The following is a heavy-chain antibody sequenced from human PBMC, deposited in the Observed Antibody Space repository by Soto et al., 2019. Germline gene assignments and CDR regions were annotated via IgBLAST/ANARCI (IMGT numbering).Heavy chain of an antibody. V-gene: IGHV3-23*01. Sequence: PGGSLRLSCAASGFTFSSYAMSWVRQAPGKGLEWVSAISGSGGSTYYADSVKGRFTISRDNSKNTLYLQMNSLRAEDTAVYYCARIGVLGYCSGGSCYWEGNWFDPWGQGTLVTVSS. CDR2: ISGSGGST. CDR1: GFTFSSYA. D-gene: IGHD2-15*01. J-gene: IGHJ5*02. CDR3: ARIGVLGYCSGGSCYWEGNWFDP.